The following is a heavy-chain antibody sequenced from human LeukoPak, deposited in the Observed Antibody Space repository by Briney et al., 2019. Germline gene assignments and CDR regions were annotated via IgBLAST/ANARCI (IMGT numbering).Heavy chain of an antibody. V-gene: IGHV4-4*07. J-gene: IGHJ5*02. CDR2: IYTGGTA. CDR3: VPVRAGAAGFWHDP. CDR1: GASLSTDY. Sequence: SETLSLTCPLSGASLSTDYWSWVRQPPGKGLEWIGRIYTGGTAKYNSSLKSRVSILVDTCKNPFSLKVSSVTAAGTPVYYCVPVRAGAAGFWHDPWGGGSLVTVSA. D-gene: IGHD6-13*01.